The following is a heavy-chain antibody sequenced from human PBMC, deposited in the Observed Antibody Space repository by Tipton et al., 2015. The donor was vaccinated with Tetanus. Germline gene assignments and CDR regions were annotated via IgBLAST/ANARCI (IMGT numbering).Heavy chain of an antibody. CDR2: IYYTAHN. CDR1: GASINAGGYL. V-gene: IGHV4-31*02. J-gene: IGHJ4*02. D-gene: IGHD1-26*01. Sequence: LRLSCTVSGASINAGGYLWTWVRQRPGKGLEWIGNIYYTAHNSYNPSLDGRVSISVDTSKNQCSLRLTSVTAADTAVYFCARGSPREPHYFDYWGQGKQVLVSS. CDR3: ARGSPREPHYFDY.